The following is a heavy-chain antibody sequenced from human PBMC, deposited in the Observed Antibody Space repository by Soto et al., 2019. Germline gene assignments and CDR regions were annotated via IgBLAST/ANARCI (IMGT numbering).Heavy chain of an antibody. D-gene: IGHD6-19*01. J-gene: IGHJ6*02. CDR1: GGTFSSYA. Sequence: QVQLVQSGAEVKKPGSSVKVSCKASGGTFSSYAISWVRQAPGRGLEWMGGIIPIFGTANYAQKFQGRVTITADESTSTAYMELSSLRSEDTAVYYCARDSKIAAAWSGWYAGGYYYGMDVWGQGTTVTVSS. CDR2: IIPIFGTA. V-gene: IGHV1-69*01. CDR3: ARDSKIAAAWSGWYAGGYYYGMDV.